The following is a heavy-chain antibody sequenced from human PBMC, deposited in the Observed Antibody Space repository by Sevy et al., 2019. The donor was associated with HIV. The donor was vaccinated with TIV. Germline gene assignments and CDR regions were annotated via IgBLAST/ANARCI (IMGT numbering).Heavy chain of an antibody. V-gene: IGHV3-7*01. J-gene: IGHJ6*02. CDR2: IKQDGSEK. D-gene: IGHD3-10*01. Sequence: GGSLRLSCAASGFTFSSYWMSWVRQAPRKGLEWVANIKQDGSEKYYVDSVKGRFTISRDNAKNSLYLQMNSLRAEDTAVYYCARDRGITMVRGVYYYYGMDVRGQGTTVTVSS. CDR1: GFTFSSYW. CDR3: ARDRGITMVRGVYYYYGMDV.